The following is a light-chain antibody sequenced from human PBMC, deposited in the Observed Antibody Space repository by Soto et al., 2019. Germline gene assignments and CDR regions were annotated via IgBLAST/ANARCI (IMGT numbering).Light chain of an antibody. CDR3: QSYDSSLSGYVV. V-gene: IGLV1-40*01. J-gene: IGLJ2*01. Sequence: QSALTQPPSVSGAPGQRVTISCTGSSSNIGAGYDVHWYQQLPGTAPKLLIYGNSNRPSGVPDRFSGSKSGTSASLAITGLQAEDEADHYCQSYDSSLSGYVVFGGGTKVTVL. CDR1: SSNIGAGYD. CDR2: GNS.